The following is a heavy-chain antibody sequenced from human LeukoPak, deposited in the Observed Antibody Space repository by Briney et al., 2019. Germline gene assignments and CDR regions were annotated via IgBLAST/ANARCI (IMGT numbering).Heavy chain of an antibody. CDR2: IYYTGST. CDR1: GGSITSSSYY. V-gene: IGHV4-39*07. Sequence: SETLSLTCAVSGGSITSSSYYWGWIRQPPGKGPEWIGSIYYTGSTNYNPSLKSRVTISLDTSKNQFSLKLTSVTAADTAVYYCASVRGYSSGWYASGFDPWGQGTLVTVSS. D-gene: IGHD6-19*01. CDR3: ASVRGYSSGWYASGFDP. J-gene: IGHJ5*02.